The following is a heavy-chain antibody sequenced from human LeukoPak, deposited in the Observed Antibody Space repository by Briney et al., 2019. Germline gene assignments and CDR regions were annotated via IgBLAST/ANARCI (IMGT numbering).Heavy chain of an antibody. CDR3: ARGLGIAVGSLDY. Sequence: ASVKDSCKASVYTFTSYYMHWVRQAPGQGLAWMGIINPSGGSTSYAQKFQGRVTMTRDTSTSTVYMELSSLRSEDTAVYYCARGLGIAVGSLDYWGQGTLVTVSS. V-gene: IGHV1-46*03. CDR1: VYTFTSYY. CDR2: INPSGGST. D-gene: IGHD6-19*01. J-gene: IGHJ4*02.